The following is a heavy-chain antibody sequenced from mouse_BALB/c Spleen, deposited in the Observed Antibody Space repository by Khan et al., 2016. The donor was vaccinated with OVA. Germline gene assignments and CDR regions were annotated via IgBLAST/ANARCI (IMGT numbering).Heavy chain of an antibody. J-gene: IGHJ3*01. Sequence: EVELVESGGDLVKPGGSLKLSCAASGFTFSTYGMSWVRQTPDKRLEWVADISTGGSYTYYPDSVKGRFTISRDNAKNTLYLQMSSLKSEDTAMYYCTRLAYYYNSEGFAYWGQGTLVSVSA. V-gene: IGHV5-6*01. D-gene: IGHD1-1*01. CDR3: TRLAYYYNSEGFAY. CDR1: GFTFSTYG. CDR2: ISTGGSYT.